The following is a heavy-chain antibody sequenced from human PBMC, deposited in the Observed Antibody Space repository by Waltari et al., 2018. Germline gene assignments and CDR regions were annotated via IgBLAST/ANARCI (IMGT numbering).Heavy chain of an antibody. D-gene: IGHD1-1*01. J-gene: IGHJ4*02. CDR1: GFPFSSNW. V-gene: IGHV3-74*01. Sequence: EVQLVEYGGGLVQPGGSLRLSCAASGFPFSSNWMTWVRQAPGKGLVWVSRINTDGSTTNYADSVKGRFTISRDNAKNTLYLQMNSLRAEDTAVYYCTKDRNWNSFDYWGQGTLVTVSS. CDR3: TKDRNWNSFDY. CDR2: INTDGSTT.